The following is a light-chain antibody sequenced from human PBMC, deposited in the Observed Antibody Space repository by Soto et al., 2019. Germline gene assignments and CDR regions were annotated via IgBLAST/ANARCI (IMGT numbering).Light chain of an antibody. J-gene: IGKJ5*01. CDR3: QQYTGPPTT. Sequence: EIVLTQSPGTLSLSRGERATLSCRASQSVSNNYLAWYQQKPGQAPRLLIYDASNRATGIPARFSGSGSGTDFTLTISSLEPEDFAVYFCQQYTGPPTTFGQGTRLEIK. CDR1: QSVSNNY. V-gene: IGKV3-20*01. CDR2: DAS.